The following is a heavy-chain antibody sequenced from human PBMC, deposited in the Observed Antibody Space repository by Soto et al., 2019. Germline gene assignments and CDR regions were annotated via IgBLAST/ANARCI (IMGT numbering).Heavy chain of an antibody. Sequence: RGALVVSCASSGFNFGSYAMDWVRQTPGRGLDLVSYISSSSSHIYYADSVKGRFTISRDYAKNSLYRQMNSLRAEDTAVYYCARDFPDSYSSSYYYYGMDVWGQGTPVTVSS. CDR1: GFNFGSYA. CDR2: ISSSSSHI. J-gene: IGHJ6*01. CDR3: ARDFPDSYSSSYYYYGMDV. V-gene: IGHV3-21*01. D-gene: IGHD2-15*01.